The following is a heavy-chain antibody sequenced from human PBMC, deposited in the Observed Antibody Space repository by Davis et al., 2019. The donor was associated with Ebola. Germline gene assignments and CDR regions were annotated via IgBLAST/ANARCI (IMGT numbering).Heavy chain of an antibody. CDR2: IFSNDEK. CDR1: GFSLSNARMG. Sequence: SGPTLVKPTQTLTLTCTVSGFSLSNARMGVSWIRQPPGKPLEWLAHIFSNDEKSYSTSLKSRLTISKDTSKSQVVLTMTNMDPVDTATYYCARPRGIVGADYYYGMDVWGQGTTVTVSS. CDR3: ARPRGIVGADYYYGMDV. D-gene: IGHD1-26*01. J-gene: IGHJ6*02. V-gene: IGHV2-26*01.